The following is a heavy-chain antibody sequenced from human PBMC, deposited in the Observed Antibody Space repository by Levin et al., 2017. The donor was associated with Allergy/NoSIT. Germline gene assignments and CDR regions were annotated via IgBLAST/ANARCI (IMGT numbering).Heavy chain of an antibody. J-gene: IGHJ4*02. Sequence: GGSLRLSCAASGFMFSRLAMSWVRQAPGKGLEWVSTIGSSGTSTYYADSVKGRFNISRDNARDIVYLQMNILRVDDTALYYCAKGEDTSLSQFAYWGQGTRVTVSS. D-gene: IGHD3-16*02. CDR2: IGSSGTST. V-gene: IGHV3-23*01. CDR1: GFMFSRLA. CDR3: AKGEDTSLSQFAY.